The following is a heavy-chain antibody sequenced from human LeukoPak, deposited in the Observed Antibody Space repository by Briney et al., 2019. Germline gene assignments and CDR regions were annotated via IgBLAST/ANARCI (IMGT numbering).Heavy chain of an antibody. Sequence: GESLKISCKGSGYSFTSYWIGWVRQMPGKGLEWMGIIYPGDSDTRYSPSFQGQVTISADKSISTAYLQWSSLKASDTAMYYCARKGRYCSGGSCYSTSWNFDYWGQGTLVTVSS. J-gene: IGHJ4*02. V-gene: IGHV5-51*01. CDR3: ARKGRYCSGGSCYSTSWNFDY. CDR2: IYPGDSDT. D-gene: IGHD2-15*01. CDR1: GYSFTSYW.